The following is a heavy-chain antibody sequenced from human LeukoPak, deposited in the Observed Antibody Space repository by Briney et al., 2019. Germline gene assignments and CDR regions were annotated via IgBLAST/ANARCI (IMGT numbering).Heavy chain of an antibody. CDR3: ARHSRFLECLDY. CDR2: IYYSGST. V-gene: IGHV4-39*01. D-gene: IGHD3-3*01. J-gene: IGHJ4*02. CDR1: GGSISSSSYY. Sequence: SETLSLTCTVSGGSISSSSYYWGWIRQPPGKGLEWIGSIYYSGSTYYNPSLKSRVTISVDTSKNQFSLKLSSVTAADTAVYYRARHSRFLECLDYWGQGTLVTVSS.